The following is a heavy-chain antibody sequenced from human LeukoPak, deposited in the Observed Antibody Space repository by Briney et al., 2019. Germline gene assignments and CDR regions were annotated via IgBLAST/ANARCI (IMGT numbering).Heavy chain of an antibody. Sequence: SVKVSYKASGGTFSSYAISWVRQAPGQGLEWMGGIIPIFGTANYAQKFQGRVTITTDESTSTAYMELSSLRSEDTAVYYCKMGASTGGYYFDYWGQGTLVTVSS. V-gene: IGHV1-69*05. CDR2: IIPIFGTA. CDR3: KMGASTGGYYFDY. D-gene: IGHD1-26*01. J-gene: IGHJ4*02. CDR1: GGTFSSYA.